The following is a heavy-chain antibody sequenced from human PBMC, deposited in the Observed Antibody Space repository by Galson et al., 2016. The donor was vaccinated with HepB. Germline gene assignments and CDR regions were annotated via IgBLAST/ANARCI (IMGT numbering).Heavy chain of an antibody. CDR1: GYTFTNYG. J-gene: IGHJ4*02. V-gene: IGHV1-18*01. CDR2: ISAYNGDT. Sequence: SVKVSCKASGYTFTNYGISWVRQAPGQGLEWMGWISAYNGDTSYAQKLQGRVTMTTDTSTSTAYMELRSLRSVDTAVYYCARRYYASGRSDFDYWGQGTRVTVSS. CDR3: ARRYYASGRSDFDY. D-gene: IGHD3-10*01.